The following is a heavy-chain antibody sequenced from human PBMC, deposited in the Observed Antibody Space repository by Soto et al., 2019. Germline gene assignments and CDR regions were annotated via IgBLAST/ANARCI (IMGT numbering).Heavy chain of an antibody. CDR3: AKVPEHDIVVVVAAIIQYYYYYMDV. J-gene: IGHJ6*03. CDR2: ISGSGGST. V-gene: IGHV3-23*01. D-gene: IGHD2-15*01. Sequence: GESLKISCAASGFTFSSYAMSWVRQAPGKGLEWVSAISGSGGSTYYADSVKGRFTISRDNSKNTLYLQMNSLRAEDTAVYYCAKVPEHDIVVVVAAIIQYYYYYMDVWGKGTTVTVSS. CDR1: GFTFSSYA.